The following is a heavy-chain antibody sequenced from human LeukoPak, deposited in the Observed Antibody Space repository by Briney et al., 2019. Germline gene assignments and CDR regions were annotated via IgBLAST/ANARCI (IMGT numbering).Heavy chain of an antibody. J-gene: IGHJ4*02. CDR2: IYTSGST. D-gene: IGHD6-13*01. V-gene: IGHV4-4*07. CDR1: GGSISSYY. Sequence: SETLSLTCTVSGGSISSYYWSWIRQPAGKGLEWIGRIYTSGSTNYNPPLKSRVTMSVDTSKNQFSLKLSSVTAADTAVYYCARGHMAAAGRRGYYFDYWGQGTLVTVSS. CDR3: ARGHMAAAGRRGYYFDY.